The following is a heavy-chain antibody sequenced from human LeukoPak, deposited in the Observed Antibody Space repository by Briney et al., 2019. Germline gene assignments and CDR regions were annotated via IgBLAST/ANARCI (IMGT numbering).Heavy chain of an antibody. CDR3: AKDTPLFYHYYGIDV. CDR1: GLNLDAYA. CDR2: ISGDGTIT. V-gene: IGHV3-43*02. Sequence: GGSLRLSCAASGLNLDAYAMHWVRQAPGKGPEWVALISGDGTITYYADSVKGRFTISRDNSKNSLFLEMNSLRSEDTALYYCAKDTPLFYHYYGIDVWGQGTTVTVSS. J-gene: IGHJ6*02.